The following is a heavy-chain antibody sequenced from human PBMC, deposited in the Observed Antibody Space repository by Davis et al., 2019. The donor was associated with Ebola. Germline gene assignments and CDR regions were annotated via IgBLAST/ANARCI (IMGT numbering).Heavy chain of an antibody. Sequence: PSETLSLTCTVSGGSIDNYDWHWIRQPPGKGLEHIAYISYSGRTRSNFSLKSRLTISLAISKNQFSLKLSSVTAADTATYYCARSKRCSGYSCQLEPFDSWGQGTLVTVSS. V-gene: IGHV4-59*01. CDR3: ARSKRCSGYSCQLEPFDS. CDR1: GGSIDNYD. J-gene: IGHJ4*02. CDR2: ISYSGRT. D-gene: IGHD3-22*01.